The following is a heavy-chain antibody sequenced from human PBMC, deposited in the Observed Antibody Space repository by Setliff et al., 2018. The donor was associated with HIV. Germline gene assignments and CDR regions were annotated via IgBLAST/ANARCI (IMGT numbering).Heavy chain of an antibody. CDR1: GYTFTTYY. CDR2: LNPSEGTT. Sequence: ASVKVSCKASGYTFTTYYIHWVRQAPGQGLEWMGILNPSEGTTSFAQKFQGRVTITRDTSASTAYVELSSLRPEDTAVYYCASPTAIPHWGQGTLVTVSS. J-gene: IGHJ4*02. CDR3: ASPTAIPH. V-gene: IGHV1-46*01. D-gene: IGHD2-21*02.